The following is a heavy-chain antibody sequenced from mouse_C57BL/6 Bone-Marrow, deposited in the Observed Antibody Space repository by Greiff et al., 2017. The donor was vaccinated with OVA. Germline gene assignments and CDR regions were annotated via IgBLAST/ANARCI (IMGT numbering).Heavy chain of an antibody. CDR1: GFNIKDYY. J-gene: IGHJ1*03. Sequence: EVQLQQSGAELVKPGASVKLSCTASGFNIKDYYMHWVKQRTEQGLEWIGRIDPEDGETKSAPKFQGKATITADTSSNTAYLQRSSLTSEDTSVYYCAREGGSSYGYFDVWGTGTTVTVSS. D-gene: IGHD1-1*01. CDR2: IDPEDGET. V-gene: IGHV14-2*01. CDR3: AREGGSSYGYFDV.